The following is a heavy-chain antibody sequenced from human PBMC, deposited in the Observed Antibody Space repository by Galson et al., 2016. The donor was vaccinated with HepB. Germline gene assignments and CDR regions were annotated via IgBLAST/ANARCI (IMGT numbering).Heavy chain of an antibody. CDR3: SRESYCSRSNCYLAPFDP. CDR1: GGSISHYY. Sequence: ETLSLTCTVSGGSISHYYWNWIRQPPGKGLEWIGYIYYSGSTTYDPSLKSRVTMSIDASKNQFSLKLSSVTTAGTAVYYCSRESYCSRSNCYLAPFDPWGQGTLVTVSS. V-gene: IGHV4-59*13. D-gene: IGHD2-2*01. J-gene: IGHJ5*02. CDR2: IYYSGST.